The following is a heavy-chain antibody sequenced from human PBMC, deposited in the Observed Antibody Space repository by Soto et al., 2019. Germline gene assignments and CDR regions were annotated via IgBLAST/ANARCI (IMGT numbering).Heavy chain of an antibody. V-gene: IGHV4-34*01. D-gene: IGHD6-6*01. CDR3: ASRTLVRGYY. CDR1: GGSFSGYY. CDR2: INHSGST. Sequence: QVQLQQWGAGLLKPSETLSLTCAVYGGSFSGYYWSWIRQPPGKGLEWIGEINHSGSTNYNPSLKSRVTRSVDTSKNQFSLKLSSVTAADTAVYYCASRTLVRGYYWGQGTLVTVSS. J-gene: IGHJ4*02.